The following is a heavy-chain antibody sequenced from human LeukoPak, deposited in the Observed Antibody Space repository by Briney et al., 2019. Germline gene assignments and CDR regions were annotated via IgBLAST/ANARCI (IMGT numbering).Heavy chain of an antibody. V-gene: IGHV3-23*01. CDR3: AKPAKTDYADY. J-gene: IGHJ4*02. CDR1: GFTFSSYA. CDR2: ISGSGGNT. D-gene: IGHD1-14*01. Sequence: GGSLRLSCAASGFTFSSYAMNWVRQVPGKGLEWVSSISGSGGNTYYADSVKSRFTISRDNSKNTLYLQMNSLGADDTVVYYCAKPAKTDYADYWGQGTLVTVSS.